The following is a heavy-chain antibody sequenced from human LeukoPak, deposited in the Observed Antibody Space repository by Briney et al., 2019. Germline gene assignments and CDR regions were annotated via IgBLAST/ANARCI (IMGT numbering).Heavy chain of an antibody. J-gene: IGHJ4*02. V-gene: IGHV3-53*01. CDR1: GFTVSSNY. D-gene: IGHD3-10*01. CDR3: VGAPYYYASGTFSPFDY. CDR2: IYSGGST. Sequence: GGSLRLSCAASGFTVSSNYMSWVRQAPGKGLEWVSVIYSGGSTYYADSVKGRFTISRDNSKNTLYLQMNTLRAEDTAMYFCVGAPYYYASGTFSPFDYWGQGTLVTVSS.